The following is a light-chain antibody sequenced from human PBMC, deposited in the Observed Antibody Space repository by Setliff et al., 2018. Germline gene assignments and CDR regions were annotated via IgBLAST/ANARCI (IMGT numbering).Light chain of an antibody. CDR1: NSDVGGYNY. J-gene: IGLJ1*01. CDR3: NAYASDTTYV. V-gene: IGLV2-14*03. Sequence: QSVLTQPAAVSGSPGQSITISCAGTNSDVGGYNYVSWYQQHPGKAPKLIIYGVSDRPSGVSSRFSGSKSGNTAYLTISGLQTEDEAEYYCNAYASDTTYVFGSGTKVTVL. CDR2: GVS.